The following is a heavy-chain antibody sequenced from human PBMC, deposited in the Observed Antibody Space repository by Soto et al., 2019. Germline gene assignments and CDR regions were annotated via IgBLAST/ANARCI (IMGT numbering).Heavy chain of an antibody. CDR2: ISGSGGST. V-gene: IGHV3-23*01. CDR1: GFTFSSYA. CDR3: AKDLLERRNYYGMDV. J-gene: IGHJ6*02. Sequence: GGSLRLSCAASGFTFSSYAMSWVRQAPGKGLEWVSAISGSGGSTYYADSVEGRFTISRDNSKNTLYLQMNSLRAEDKAVYYCAKDLLERRNYYGMDVWGQGTTVTVSS. D-gene: IGHD2-15*01.